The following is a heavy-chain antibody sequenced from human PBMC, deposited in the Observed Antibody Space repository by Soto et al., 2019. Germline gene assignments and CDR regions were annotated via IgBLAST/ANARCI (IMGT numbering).Heavy chain of an antibody. CDR3: ARSFQYCGGDCYSPAFDY. CDR2: IKSDGFST. J-gene: IGHJ4*02. Sequence: PGGSLRLSCVASGFAFKSYGMHWVRQAPGKGPEWVAVIKSDGFSTDYVDSVKGRFAISRDNSKNTLYLQMNSLRAEDTAVYYCARSFQYCGGDCYSPAFDYWGQGT. D-gene: IGHD2-21*02. CDR1: GFAFKSYG. V-gene: IGHV3-33*08.